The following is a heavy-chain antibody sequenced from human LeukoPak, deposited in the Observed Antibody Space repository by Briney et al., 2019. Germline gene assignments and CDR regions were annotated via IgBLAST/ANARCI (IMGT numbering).Heavy chain of an antibody. CDR3: ARQNYGSGSYYPNWFDP. D-gene: IGHD3-10*01. CDR1: GGSFSGYY. CDR2: INHSGST. Sequence: PSETLSLTCAVYGGSFSGYYWSWIRQPPGKGLEWIGEINHSGSTNYNPSLKSRVTISVDTSKNQFSLKLSSVTAADTAVYYCARQNYGSGSYYPNWFDPWGQGTLVTVSS. J-gene: IGHJ5*02. V-gene: IGHV4-34*01.